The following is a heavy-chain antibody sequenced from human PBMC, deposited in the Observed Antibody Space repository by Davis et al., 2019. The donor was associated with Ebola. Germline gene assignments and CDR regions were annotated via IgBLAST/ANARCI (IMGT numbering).Heavy chain of an antibody. CDR2: INPHNNNT. D-gene: IGHD1-1*01. CDR3: ARAQFPTTSDH. Sequence: ASVKVPCKASGYTFTNYGITWVRQAPGQGLEWMGWINPHNNNTNYAQNVQGRVTMTTDTSTSTAYMEVGSLRSDDTAVYYCARAQFPTTSDHWGQGTLVTVSS. CDR1: GYTFTNYG. J-gene: IGHJ4*02. V-gene: IGHV1-18*04.